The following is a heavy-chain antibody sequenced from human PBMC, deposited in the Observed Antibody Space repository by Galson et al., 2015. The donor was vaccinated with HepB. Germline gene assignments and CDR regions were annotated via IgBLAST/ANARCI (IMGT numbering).Heavy chain of an antibody. CDR1: GFTFSSYW. V-gene: IGHV3-7*03. D-gene: IGHD6-13*01. J-gene: IGHJ4*02. CDR3: AKSSSWLYYFDY. CDR2: IKQDGSEK. Sequence: SLRLSCAASGFTFSSYWMSWVRQAPGKGLEWVANIKQDGSEKYYVDSVKGRFTISRDNAKNSLYLQMNSLRAEDTALYYCAKSSSWLYYFDYWGQGTLVTVSS.